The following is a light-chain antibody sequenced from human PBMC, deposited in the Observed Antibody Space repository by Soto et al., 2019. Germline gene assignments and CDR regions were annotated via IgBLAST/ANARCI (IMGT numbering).Light chain of an antibody. CDR2: DVS. CDR1: SSDVGSYNY. V-gene: IGLV2-14*01. Sequence: QSVLTQPASVSGSPGQSITISCTETSSDVGSYNYVSWYQQHPGKAPKVMIYDVSNRPSGVSYRFSGSKSGNTASLTISGLQAEDEADYYCSSYTTSSTYVFGTGTQLTVL. J-gene: IGLJ1*01. CDR3: SSYTTSSTYV.